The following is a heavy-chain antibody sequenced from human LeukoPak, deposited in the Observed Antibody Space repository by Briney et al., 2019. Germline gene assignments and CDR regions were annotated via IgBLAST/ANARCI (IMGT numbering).Heavy chain of an antibody. CDR2: IIPIFGTA. CDR3: ATLPGYSSLTEFDY. D-gene: IGHD6-19*01. V-gene: IGHV1-69*13. Sequence: SVTVSCTASGGTFSSYAISWVRQAPGQGLEWMGGIIPIFGTANYAQKFQGRVTITADESTSTAYMELSSLRSEDTAVYYCATLPGYSSLTEFDYWGQGTLVTVSS. J-gene: IGHJ4*02. CDR1: GGTFSSYA.